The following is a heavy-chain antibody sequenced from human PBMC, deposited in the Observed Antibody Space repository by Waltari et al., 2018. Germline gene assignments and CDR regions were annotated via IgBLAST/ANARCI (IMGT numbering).Heavy chain of an antibody. CDR3: ASSLYGDYTQIWGRVFDY. V-gene: IGHV3-23*01. J-gene: IGHJ4*02. CDR1: GFTFRSYA. D-gene: IGHD4-17*01. Sequence: VQLLESGGGLVQSGGSLRLSCAASGFTFRSYAMNWVRQAPGEGGEWGSVISGRGGSTDYADSVKGRFTISRDNSKNTLDLQMNNLRVEDTAVYYCASSLYGDYTQIWGRVFDYWGQGTLVTVSS. CDR2: ISGRGGST.